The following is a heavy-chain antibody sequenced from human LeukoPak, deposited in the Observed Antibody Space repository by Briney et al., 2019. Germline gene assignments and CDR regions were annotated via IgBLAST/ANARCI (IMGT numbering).Heavy chain of an antibody. V-gene: IGHV4-59*01. CDR2: IYYSGST. J-gene: IGHJ6*03. CDR1: GGSISSYY. D-gene: IGHD1-14*01. Sequence: SETLSLTCTVSGGSISSYYWSWIRQPPGKGLEWIGYIYYSGSTNYNPSLKSRVTISVDTSKNQFSLKLSSVTAADTAVYYCARAKALSHGPAYCYYYYMDVWGKGTTVTVSS. CDR3: ARAKALSHGPAYCYYYYMDV.